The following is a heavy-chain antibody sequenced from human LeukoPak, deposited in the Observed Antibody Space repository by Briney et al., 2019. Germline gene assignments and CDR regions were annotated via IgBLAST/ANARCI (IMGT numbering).Heavy chain of an antibody. CDR1: GGSFSGYY. CDR2: INHSGST. J-gene: IGHJ6*02. CDR3: AALGDCYYYGMDV. V-gene: IGHV4-34*01. D-gene: IGHD3-16*01. Sequence: SETLSLTCAVYGGSFSGYYWSWIRQPPGKGLEWLGEINHSGSTNYNPSLKSRVTISVDTPKNQCALELRSVTAADTAVYCGAALGDCYYYGMDVWGQGTTVTVSS.